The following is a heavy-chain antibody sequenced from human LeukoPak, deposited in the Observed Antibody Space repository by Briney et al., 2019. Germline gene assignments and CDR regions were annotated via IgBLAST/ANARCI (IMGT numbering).Heavy chain of an antibody. Sequence: NTSETLSLTCTVSGGSISTSNYYWGWIRQPPGKGLEWIGSIYYSGSTYYNPSLKSRVTISVDTSKNQFSLKLSSVTAADTAVYYCAREGGYSYGYLLSYYYYMDVWGKGTTVTVSS. V-gene: IGHV4-39*02. CDR3: AREGGYSYGYLLSYYYYMDV. CDR1: GGSISTSNYY. J-gene: IGHJ6*03. CDR2: IYYSGST. D-gene: IGHD5-18*01.